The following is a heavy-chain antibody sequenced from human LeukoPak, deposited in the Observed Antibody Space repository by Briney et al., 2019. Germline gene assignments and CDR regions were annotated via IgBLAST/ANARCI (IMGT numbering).Heavy chain of an antibody. CDR1: GYTFTGYY. V-gene: IGHV1-2*02. CDR3: ARDDQLQKEQQLVLFY. D-gene: IGHD6-13*01. CDR2: INPNSGGT. J-gene: IGHJ4*02. Sequence: ASVKVSCKASGYTFTGYYMHWVRQAPGQGLEWMGWINPNSGGTNYAQKFQGRVTMTRDTSISTAYMELSRLRSDDTAVYYCARDDQLQKEQQLVLFYWGQGTLVTVSS.